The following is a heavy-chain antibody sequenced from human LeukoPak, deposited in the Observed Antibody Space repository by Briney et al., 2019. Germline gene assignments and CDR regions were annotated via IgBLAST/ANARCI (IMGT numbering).Heavy chain of an antibody. CDR1: GFTFSSYW. V-gene: IGHV3-7*01. Sequence: GGSLRLSCAASGFTFSSYWMSWVRQAPGKGLEWVANIKQDGSEKYYVDSVKGRFTISRDNAKNSLYLQMNSLRAEDTAVYYCASFDYYGSGSFDYWGQGTLVTVSS. D-gene: IGHD3-10*01. J-gene: IGHJ4*02. CDR3: ASFDYYGSGSFDY. CDR2: IKQDGSEK.